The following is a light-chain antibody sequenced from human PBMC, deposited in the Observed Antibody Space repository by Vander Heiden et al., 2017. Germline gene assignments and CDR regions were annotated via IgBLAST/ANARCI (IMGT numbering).Light chain of an antibody. Sequence: HSALTQPASVSGSPGQSITISCTGTSSDVGGYNYVSWYQQHPGKAPKLMIHDVSNRPSGVSDRFSGSKSGNTASLTISGLQAEDEADYYCSSYTSSSTLHVFGTGTKVTVL. CDR1: SSDVGGYNY. CDR2: DVS. CDR3: SSYTSSSTLHV. J-gene: IGLJ1*01. V-gene: IGLV2-14*01.